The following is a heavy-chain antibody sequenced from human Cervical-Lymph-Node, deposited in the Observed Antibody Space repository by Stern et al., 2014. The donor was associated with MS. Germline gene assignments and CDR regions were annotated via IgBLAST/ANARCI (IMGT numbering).Heavy chain of an antibody. CDR3: ATGSRNSGWSYNWFDP. CDR1: GGTFSRYA. CDR2: IIPIFGTA. J-gene: IGHJ5*02. Sequence: VQLVESGAEVKKPGSSVKVSCKASGGTFSRYAISWVRQAPGQGLEWMGGIIPIFGTATYAHRFQGRVTFTADDSTSTAYMELNSLRSADTAVYYCATGSRNSGWSYNWFDPWGQGTLVTVSS. V-gene: IGHV1-69*01. D-gene: IGHD6-19*01.